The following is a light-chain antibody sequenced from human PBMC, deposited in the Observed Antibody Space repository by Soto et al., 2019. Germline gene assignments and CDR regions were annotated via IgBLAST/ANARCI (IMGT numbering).Light chain of an antibody. CDR1: SNDIGGHNH. Sequence: QSALTQPASVSGSHGQSITISCTGTSNDIGGHNHVSWYQQHPGNSPKLIIYEVTERPSGVSNRFSASKSGTTASLTISGLQAEDEADYYCCSYAGIITWVCGGGTKLTVL. J-gene: IGLJ3*02. V-gene: IGLV2-23*02. CDR3: CSYAGIITWV. CDR2: EVT.